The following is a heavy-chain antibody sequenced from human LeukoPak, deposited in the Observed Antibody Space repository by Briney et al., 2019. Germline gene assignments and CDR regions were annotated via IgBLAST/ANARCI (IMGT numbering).Heavy chain of an antibody. CDR2: IKQDGSEK. J-gene: IGHJ1*01. Sequence: GGSLRLSCAASGFTFSRYWMSWVRQAPGKGLEWVANIKQDGSEKYYADSVKGRFTISRDNAKNSLFLQMSSLRVEDTAMYYCVRTFYYDSSGYGTPGEYFQHWGQGNLVTVSS. D-gene: IGHD3-22*01. CDR1: GFTFSRYW. V-gene: IGHV3-7*01. CDR3: VRTFYYDSSGYGTPGEYFQH.